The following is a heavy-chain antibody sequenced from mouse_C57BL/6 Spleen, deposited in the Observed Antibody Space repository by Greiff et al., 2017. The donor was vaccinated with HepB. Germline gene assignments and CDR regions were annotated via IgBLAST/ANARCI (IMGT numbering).Heavy chain of an antibody. CDR1: GFTFTDYY. CDR3: ASFTVVVGDYLDD. V-gene: IGHV7-3*01. D-gene: IGHD1-1*01. J-gene: IGHJ2*01. Sequence: VQLKESGGGLVQPGGSLSLSCAASGFTFTDYYMSWVRQPPGKALEWLGFIRNQANGYTTEYSASVKGRFTRSRDNSQSILYLPMNALRAEESATYYCASFTVVVGDYLDDWGQGTTLTVAS. CDR2: IRNQANGYTT.